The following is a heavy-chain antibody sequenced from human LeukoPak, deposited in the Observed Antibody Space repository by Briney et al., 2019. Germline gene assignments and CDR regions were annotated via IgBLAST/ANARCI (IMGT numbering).Heavy chain of an antibody. V-gene: IGHV1-18*01. CDR2: ISAYNGNT. CDR3: ARDLQWLVLDDAFDI. D-gene: IGHD6-19*01. J-gene: IGHJ3*02. Sequence: GASVKVSCKASGYTFTSYGISWVRQAPGQGLEWMGWISAYNGNTNYAQKLQGRVTMTTDTSTSTAYMELRSLRSDDTAVYYCARDLQWLVLDDAFDIWGQGTMVTVSS. CDR1: GYTFTSYG.